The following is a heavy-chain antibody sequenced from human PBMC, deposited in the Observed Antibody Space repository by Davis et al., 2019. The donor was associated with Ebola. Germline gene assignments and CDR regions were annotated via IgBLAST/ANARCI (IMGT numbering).Heavy chain of an antibody. CDR1: GFTFDDYA. Sequence: PGGSLRLSCAASGFTFDDYAMHWVRQAPGKGLEWVSGISWNSGSIGYADSVKGRFTISRDNAKNSLYLQMNSLRAEDTALYYCAKDIPPRCSGGSCYRDLGYWGQGTLVTVSS. J-gene: IGHJ4*02. D-gene: IGHD2-15*01. V-gene: IGHV3-9*01. CDR2: ISWNSGSI. CDR3: AKDIPPRCSGGSCYRDLGY.